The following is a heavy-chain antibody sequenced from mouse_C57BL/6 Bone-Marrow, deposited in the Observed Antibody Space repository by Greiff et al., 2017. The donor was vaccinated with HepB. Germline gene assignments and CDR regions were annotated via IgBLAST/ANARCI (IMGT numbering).Heavy chain of an antibody. Sequence: EVQLQESGGGLVQPGGSMKLSCAASGFTFSDAWMDWVRQSPEKGLEWVAEIRNKANNHATYYAESVKGRFTISRDDSKSSVYLQMNSLRAEDTGIYYCTRRPQFLYYGSSWDWFAYWGQGTLVTVSA. D-gene: IGHD1-1*01. CDR2: IRNKANNHAT. J-gene: IGHJ3*01. CDR1: GFTFSDAW. CDR3: TRRPQFLYYGSSWDWFAY. V-gene: IGHV6-6*01.